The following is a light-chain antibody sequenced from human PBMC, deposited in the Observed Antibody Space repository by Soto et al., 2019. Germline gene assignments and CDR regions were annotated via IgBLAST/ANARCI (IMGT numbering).Light chain of an antibody. Sequence: IHLTQSPSFLSASVGDRVTISCRASQGIGNALGWYQQKPGKAPKLLISDASSLESGVPSRFSGSGSGTEFTLTISSLQPDDFATYYCQQFNSYSWTFGHGTKVDIK. V-gene: IGKV1-13*02. CDR1: QGIGNA. CDR2: DAS. J-gene: IGKJ1*01. CDR3: QQFNSYSWT.